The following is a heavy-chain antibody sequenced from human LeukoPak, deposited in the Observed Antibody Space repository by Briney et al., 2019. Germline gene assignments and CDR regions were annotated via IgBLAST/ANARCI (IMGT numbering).Heavy chain of an antibody. J-gene: IGHJ6*02. CDR1: GFTFSDYA. Sequence: GGSLRLSCTASGFTFSDYAMTWVRQAPGKGLEWVGFIRSKAFGGTTEYGASVTGRATISRDDSKNIAYLQMNSLNTEDSAVYYCTRESSPWDTDYDYMDVWGQGTTVTVSS. D-gene: IGHD4/OR15-4a*01. CDR2: IRSKAFGGTT. V-gene: IGHV3-49*04. CDR3: TRESSPWDTDYDYMDV.